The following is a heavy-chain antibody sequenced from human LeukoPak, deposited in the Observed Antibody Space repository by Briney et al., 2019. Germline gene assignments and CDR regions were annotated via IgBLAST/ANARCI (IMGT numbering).Heavy chain of an antibody. CDR3: AREGRVVPAAMTNYYYGMDV. Sequence: PGRSLGLSCAASGFTFSSYGMHWVRQAPGKGLEWVAVIWYDGSNKYYADSVKGRFTISRDNSKNTLYLQMNSLRAEDTAVYYCAREGRVVPAAMTNYYYGMDVWGKGTTVTVSS. V-gene: IGHV3-33*01. D-gene: IGHD2-2*01. CDR2: IWYDGSNK. CDR1: GFTFSSYG. J-gene: IGHJ6*04.